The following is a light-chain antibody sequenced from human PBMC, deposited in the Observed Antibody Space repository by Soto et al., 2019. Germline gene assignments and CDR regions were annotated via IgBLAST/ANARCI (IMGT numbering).Light chain of an antibody. V-gene: IGLV2-14*01. J-gene: IGLJ1*01. CDR2: EVV. CDR3: TSYTSSSPLV. Sequence: QSALTQPASVSGSPRQSITISCTGTSSDVGGYNYVSWYQHHPGKAPKLMIYEVVNRPSGVSNRFSGSKSGNTASLTISGLQAEDEADYYCTSYTSSSPLVFGTGTKLTVL. CDR1: SSDVGGYNY.